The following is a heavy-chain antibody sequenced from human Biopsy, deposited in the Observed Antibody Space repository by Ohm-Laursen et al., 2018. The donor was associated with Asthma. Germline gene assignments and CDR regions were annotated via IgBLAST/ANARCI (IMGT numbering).Heavy chain of an antibody. CDR3: ANTLTVASTYGLDV. D-gene: IGHD4-23*01. Sequence: SLRLSCAASGFTFSTYGMHWVRQAPGKGLEWVAFIAWDGINSYYADSVKGRFTISRDNSKNTLYLQMNSLRGEDTAVYYCANTLTVASTYGLDVWGQGTTVTVSS. V-gene: IGHV3-30*18. J-gene: IGHJ6*02. CDR2: IAWDGINS. CDR1: GFTFSTYG.